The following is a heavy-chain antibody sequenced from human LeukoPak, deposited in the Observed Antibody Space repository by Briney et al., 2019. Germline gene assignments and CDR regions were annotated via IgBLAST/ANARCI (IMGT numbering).Heavy chain of an antibody. CDR2: INPNSGGT. J-gene: IGHJ5*02. V-gene: IGHV1-2*02. CDR1: GYTFAGYY. D-gene: IGHD5-12*01. Sequence: ASVKVSCKASGYTFAGYYMHWVRQAPGQGLEWMGWINPNSGGTNYALKFQGRVTMTRDTSISTAYMELSRLRSDDTAVYYCARAREDIVATNWFDPWGQGTLVTVSS. CDR3: ARAREDIVATNWFDP.